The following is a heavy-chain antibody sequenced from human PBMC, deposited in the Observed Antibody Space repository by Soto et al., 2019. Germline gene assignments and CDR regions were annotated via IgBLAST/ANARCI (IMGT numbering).Heavy chain of an antibody. CDR2: ISSSSSYI. V-gene: IGHV3-21*01. CDR1: VFTFSSYS. J-gene: IGHJ6*02. Sequence: ASVFTFSSYSMNWVRQAPGKGLEWVSSISSSSSYIYYADSVKGRFTISRDNAKNSLYPQMNSLRAEDTAVYYCARVNVLRFLEFPSGMDVWGQGTTVTVSS. CDR3: ARVNVLRFLEFPSGMDV. D-gene: IGHD3-3*01.